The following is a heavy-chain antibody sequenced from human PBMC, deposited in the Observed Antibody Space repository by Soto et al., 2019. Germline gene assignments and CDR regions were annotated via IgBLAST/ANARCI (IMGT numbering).Heavy chain of an antibody. CDR2: IKQDGSEK. CDR1: GFTFSSYW. V-gene: IGHV3-7*01. CDR3: ARDSTYCSSTSCYVYYYGMDV. Sequence: GGSLRLSCAASGFTFSSYWMSWVRQATGKGLEWVANIKQDGSEKYYVDSVKGRFTISRDNANNSLYLQMNSLRAEDTAVYYCARDSTYCSSTSCYVYYYGMDVWGQGTTVTVSS. J-gene: IGHJ6*02. D-gene: IGHD2-2*01.